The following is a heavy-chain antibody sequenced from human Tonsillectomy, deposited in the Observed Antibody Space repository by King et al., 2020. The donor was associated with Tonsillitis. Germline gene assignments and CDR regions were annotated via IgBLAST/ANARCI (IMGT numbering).Heavy chain of an antibody. CDR3: ARVTDHYGAGSYYSCAGVFDI. J-gene: IGHJ3*02. CDR1: GYTFTSYS. V-gene: IGHV1-18*04. D-gene: IGHD3-10*01. Sequence: QLVQSGAEVKKPGASVKVSCKASGYTFTSYSISWVRQAPGQGLEWMGWISADNSNTNYVQQLQGRVTMTTDTSTRTAYMELRSLRSDDTAVYYCARVTDHYGAGSYYSCAGVFDIWGQGTMVTVSS. CDR2: ISADNSNT.